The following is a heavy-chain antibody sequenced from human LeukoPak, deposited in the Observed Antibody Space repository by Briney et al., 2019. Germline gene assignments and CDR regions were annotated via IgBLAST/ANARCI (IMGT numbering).Heavy chain of an antibody. D-gene: IGHD2-21*02. CDR1: GFTFDDYA. V-gene: IGHV3-9*01. CDR2: ISWNSGSI. Sequence: PGRSLRLSCAASGFTFDDYAMHWVRQAPGKGLEWVSGISWNSGSIGYADSVKGRFTISRDNAKNSLYLQMNSLRAEDTALYYCAKIVVVTVDDAFDIWGQGTMVTVSS. CDR3: AKIVVVTVDDAFDI. J-gene: IGHJ3*02.